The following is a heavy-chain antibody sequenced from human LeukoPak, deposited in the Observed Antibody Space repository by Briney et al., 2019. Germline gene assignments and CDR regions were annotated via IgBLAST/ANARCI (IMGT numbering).Heavy chain of an antibody. CDR1: GFTFTSYW. J-gene: IGHJ1*01. V-gene: IGHV3-7*02. D-gene: IGHD3-10*01. CDR2: IKEDGREK. CDR3: VGNVEF. Sequence: GGSLRLSSTASGFTFTSYWMTWVSQAPGRELEWVASIKEDGREKQYVESVRGRFTISRDNAKNSLYLQMSSLTAEDTAVYYCVGNVEFWGQGTLVSVSS.